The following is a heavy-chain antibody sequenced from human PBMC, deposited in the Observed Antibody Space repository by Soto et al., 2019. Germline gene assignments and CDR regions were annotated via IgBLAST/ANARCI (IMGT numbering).Heavy chain of an antibody. V-gene: IGHV1-8*01. J-gene: IGHJ6*02. CDR1: GYTFTNYD. Sequence: GASVKVSCKASGYTFTNYDINWVRQATGQGLEWMGWMNPNSGNTGSAQKFQGRITMTRDTSTGTAYMELTSLRSEDTAVYYCARGIYVSYYYYGMDVWAKGPRSPSP. CDR2: MNPNSGNT. CDR3: ARGIYVSYYYYGMDV. D-gene: IGHD3-16*01.